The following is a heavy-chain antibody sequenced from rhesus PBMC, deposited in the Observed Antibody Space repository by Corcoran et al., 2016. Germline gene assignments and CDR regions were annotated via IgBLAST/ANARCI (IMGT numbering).Heavy chain of an antibody. V-gene: IGHV4-173*01. CDR3: ARGSTAAP. J-gene: IGHJ4*01. CDR2: ISGSSGST. CDR1: GGSISRSY. Sequence: QLQLQESGPGLVKPSETLSLTCAVSGGSISRSYWSWVRQPPGKGLEGVGRISGSSGSTDYTPSLKSRVTISTDTSKNQFSLKLSSVTAADTAVYYCARGSTAAPWGQGVLVTVSS. D-gene: IGHD6-31*01.